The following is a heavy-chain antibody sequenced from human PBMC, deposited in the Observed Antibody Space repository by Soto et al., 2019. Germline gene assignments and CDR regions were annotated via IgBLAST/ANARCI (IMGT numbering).Heavy chain of an antibody. CDR2: IIPIFGTA. CDR1: GGTFSSYA. Sequence: SVKVSCKASGGTFSSYAISWVRQAPGQGLEWRGGIIPIFGTANYAQKFQGRVTITADESTSTAYMELSSLRSEDTAVYYCARGVTVTTPFEFGYWGQGTLVTVSS. J-gene: IGHJ4*02. CDR3: ARGVTVTTPFEFGY. V-gene: IGHV1-69*13. D-gene: IGHD4-17*01.